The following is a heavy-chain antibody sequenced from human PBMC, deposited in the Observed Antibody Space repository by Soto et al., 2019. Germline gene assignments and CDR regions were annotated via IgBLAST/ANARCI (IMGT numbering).Heavy chain of an antibody. V-gene: IGHV3-23*01. J-gene: IGHJ6*02. D-gene: IGHD6-13*01. CDR2: ISGSGGST. CDR1: GFTFSSYA. CDR3: AKGPQLVRDYYYGMDV. Sequence: EVQLLESGGGLVQPGGSLRLSCAASGFTFSSYAMSWVRQAPGKGLEWVSAISGSGGSTYYADSVKDRFTISRDNSKNTLYLQMNSLRAEDTAVYYCAKGPQLVRDYYYGMDVWGQGTTVTVSS.